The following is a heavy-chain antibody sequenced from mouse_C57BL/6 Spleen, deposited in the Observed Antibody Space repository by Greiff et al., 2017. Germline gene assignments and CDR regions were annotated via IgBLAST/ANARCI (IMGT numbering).Heavy chain of an antibody. CDR3: ARGYYGSSFAWFAY. CDR1: GYTFTSYW. D-gene: IGHD1-1*01. J-gene: IGHJ3*01. CDR2: IDPSDSYT. V-gene: IGHV1-69*01. Sequence: QVQLQQPGAELVMPGASVKLSCKASGYTFTSYWMHWVKQRPGQGLEWIGEIDPSDSYTNYNQQFKGKSTLTVDKSSSTAYMQLSSLTSEDSAVYYCARGYYGSSFAWFAYWGQGTLVTVSA.